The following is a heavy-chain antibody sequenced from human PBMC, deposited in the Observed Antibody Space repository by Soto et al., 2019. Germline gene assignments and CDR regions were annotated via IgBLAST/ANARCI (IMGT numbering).Heavy chain of an antibody. Sequence: ASVKVSCKASGYTFTGYYMHWVRQAPGQGLEWMGWINPNSGGTNYAQKFQGWVTMTRDTSISTAYMELSRLRSDDTAVYYCARGPKTTVAHYYYYMDVWGKGTTVTVSS. D-gene: IGHD4-17*01. V-gene: IGHV1-2*04. CDR1: GYTFTGYY. J-gene: IGHJ6*03. CDR3: ARGPKTTVAHYYYYMDV. CDR2: INPNSGGT.